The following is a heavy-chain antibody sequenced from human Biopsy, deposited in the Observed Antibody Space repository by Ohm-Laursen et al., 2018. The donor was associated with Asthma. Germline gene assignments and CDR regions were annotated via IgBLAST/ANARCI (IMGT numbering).Heavy chain of an antibody. CDR1: GFAVSRDH. D-gene: IGHD4-17*01. CDR3: ARVLRYGDIFFGMDV. V-gene: IGHV3-53*01. Sequence: SLRLSCAASGFAVSRDHMFWVRQAPGKGLEWVSVIYSGGTSHTADSVRGRFTISRDYSKNTLYLQMHSLSAADTAVYFCARVLRYGDIFFGMDVWGQGTTVTVSS. J-gene: IGHJ6*01. CDR2: IYSGGTS.